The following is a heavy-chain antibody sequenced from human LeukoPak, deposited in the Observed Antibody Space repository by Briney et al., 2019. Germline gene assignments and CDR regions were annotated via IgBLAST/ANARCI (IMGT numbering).Heavy chain of an antibody. V-gene: IGHV4-38-2*01. CDR3: ARGGVNKNY. CDR1: GYSISSGYY. Sequence: SETLSLTCAVSGYSISSGYYWGWIRQPPGKGLEWIGSIYHSGSTYYNPSLKSRVTISVDTSKNQFSLKLSSVTAADTAVYYCARGGVNKNYWAQGTLVTASS. CDR2: IYHSGST. D-gene: IGHD3-16*01. J-gene: IGHJ4*02.